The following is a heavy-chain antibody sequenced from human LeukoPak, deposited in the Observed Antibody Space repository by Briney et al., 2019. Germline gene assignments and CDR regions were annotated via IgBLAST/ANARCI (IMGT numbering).Heavy chain of an antibody. CDR2: MNPNSGNT. V-gene: IGHV1-8*03. J-gene: IGHJ3*02. CDR1: GYTFTSYD. CDR3: AGAAGLGYAFDI. Sequence: ASVKVSCKASGYTFTSYDINWVRQATGQGLEWMGWMNPNSGNTGYAQKFRGRVTITRNTSISTAYMELSSLRAEDTAVYYCAGAAGLGYAFDIWGQGTMVTVSS. D-gene: IGHD6-19*01.